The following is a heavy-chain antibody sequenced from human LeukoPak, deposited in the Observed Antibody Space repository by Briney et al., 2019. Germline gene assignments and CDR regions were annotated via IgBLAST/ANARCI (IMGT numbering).Heavy chain of an antibody. D-gene: IGHD6-13*01. CDR3: ARVGGAAAGNYFDY. CDR2: ISSSSSYT. Sequence: GGSLRLSCAASGFTFSSYSMNWVRQAPGKGLEWVSSISSSSSYTYYADSVKGRFTISRDNAKNSLYLQMNSLRAEDTAVYYCARVGGAAAGNYFDYWGQGTLVTVSS. CDR1: GFTFSSYS. V-gene: IGHV3-21*01. J-gene: IGHJ4*02.